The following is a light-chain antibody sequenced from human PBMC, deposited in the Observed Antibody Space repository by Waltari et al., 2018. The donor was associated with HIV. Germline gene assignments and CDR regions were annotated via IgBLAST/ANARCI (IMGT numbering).Light chain of an antibody. CDR3: SSYTSSETYV. J-gene: IGLJ1*01. Sequence: QSTLTQPASVSGSPGQSITISCTGTTSDLGDSKYVSWYQHHPGEAPKLIIYEVTSRPSGVSSRFSGSKSGNTASLTIFGLQSEDEAHYYCSSYTSSETYVFGTGTRVTVL. V-gene: IGLV2-14*01. CDR1: TSDLGDSKY. CDR2: EVT.